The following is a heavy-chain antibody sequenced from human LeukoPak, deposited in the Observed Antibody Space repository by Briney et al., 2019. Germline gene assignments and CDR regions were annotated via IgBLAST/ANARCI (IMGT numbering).Heavy chain of an antibody. D-gene: IGHD1-26*01. CDR2: INHSGST. CDR1: GGSFSGYY. J-gene: IGHJ4*02. CDR3: ARVLKATIDY. Sequence: SETLSLTCAVYGGSFSGYYWSWIRQPPGKGLEWIGEINHSGSTNYNPSLKSRVTISVDKSKNQFSLKLSSVTAADTAVYYCARVLKATIDYWGQGTLVTVSS. V-gene: IGHV4-34*01.